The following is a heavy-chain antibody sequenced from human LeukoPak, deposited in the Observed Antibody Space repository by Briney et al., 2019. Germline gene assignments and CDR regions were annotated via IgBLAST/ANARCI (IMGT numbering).Heavy chain of an antibody. CDR3: ARDVAGEYDPLDYYYYYGMDV. V-gene: IGHV1-18*01. CDR2: ISAYNGNT. CDR1: GYTFTSYG. D-gene: IGHD4-17*01. Sequence: ASVKVSCKASGYTFTSYGISWVRQAPGQGLEWMGWISAYNGNTNYAQKLQGRVTMTTDTSTSTAYMELRSLRSDDTAVYYCARDVAGEYDPLDYYYYYGMDVWGQGTTVTVSS. J-gene: IGHJ6*02.